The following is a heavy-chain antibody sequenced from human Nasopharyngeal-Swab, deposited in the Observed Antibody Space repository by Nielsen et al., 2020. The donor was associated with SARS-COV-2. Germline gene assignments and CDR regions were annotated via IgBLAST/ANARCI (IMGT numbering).Heavy chain of an antibody. Sequence: GASLKISCAASGFTLSSYAMSCVRLAPGKGLEWVATTQTDGTEQYSVDSVKGRFTISRDNGKNSLYLQMNSLRVEDTAVYYCARENHGVFDNWGQGTLVTVSS. V-gene: IGHV3-7*01. J-gene: IGHJ4*02. CDR1: GFTLSSYA. CDR2: TQTDGTEQ. CDR3: ARENHGVFDN.